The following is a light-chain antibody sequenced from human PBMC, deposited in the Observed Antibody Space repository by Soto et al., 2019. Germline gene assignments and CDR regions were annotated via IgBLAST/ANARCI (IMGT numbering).Light chain of an antibody. J-gene: IGLJ3*02. CDR2: EGS. V-gene: IGLV2-23*01. CDR1: SRDVGSYNL. CDR3: CSFAGSHSVV. Sequence: QSALTQPASVSGSPGQSITISCTGTSRDVGSYNLVSWYQQHPGKAPKLMIYEGSKRPSGVSNRFSGSKSGNAASLTISGLQAEDEADYFCCSFAGSHSVVFGGGTKVTVL.